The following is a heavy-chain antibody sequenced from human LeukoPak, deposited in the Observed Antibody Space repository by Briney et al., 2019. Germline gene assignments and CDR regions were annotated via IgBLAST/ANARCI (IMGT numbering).Heavy chain of an antibody. CDR2: ISSSGSTI. D-gene: IGHD6-13*01. CDR3: ASIAAAGDFDY. Sequence: GGSLRLSCAASGFTFSDYYMSWIRQAPGKGLEWVSYISSSGSTIYYADSVKGRFTISRDNAKNSLYLQMNSLRAEDTAVYYCASIAAAGDFDYWGQGTLVTVSS. CDR1: GFTFSDYY. V-gene: IGHV3-11*04. J-gene: IGHJ4*02.